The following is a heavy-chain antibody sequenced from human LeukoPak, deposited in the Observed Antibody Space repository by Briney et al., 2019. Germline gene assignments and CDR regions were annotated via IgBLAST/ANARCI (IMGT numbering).Heavy chain of an antibody. D-gene: IGHD6-19*01. CDR3: AKDVYSSGSVVDY. CDR1: GFIFSSYA. CDR2: ISGSGGST. J-gene: IGHJ4*02. Sequence: GGSQRLSCAASGFIFSSYAMSWVRQAPGKGLEWVSVISGSGGSTYYADSVKGRFTISRDNSKNTLYLHMNSLRADDTALYYCAKDVYSSGSVVDYWGQGTLVTVSS. V-gene: IGHV3-23*01.